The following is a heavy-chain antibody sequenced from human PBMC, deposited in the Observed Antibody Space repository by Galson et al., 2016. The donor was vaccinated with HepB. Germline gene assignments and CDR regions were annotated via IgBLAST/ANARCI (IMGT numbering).Heavy chain of an antibody. J-gene: IGHJ4*02. D-gene: IGHD1-26*01. Sequence: PALVKPTQTLTLTCNFSGFSLTTSGVGVGWIRQPPGKALEWLAVIYWGGDQRYSPSLRSRLTVTKDTSKNQVVLTMANVHPADTATYFCAHRAWRGARPEGFDYWGQGALGIVSS. CDR2: IYWGGDQ. CDR3: AHRAWRGARPEGFDY. V-gene: IGHV2-5*02. CDR1: GFSLTTSGVG.